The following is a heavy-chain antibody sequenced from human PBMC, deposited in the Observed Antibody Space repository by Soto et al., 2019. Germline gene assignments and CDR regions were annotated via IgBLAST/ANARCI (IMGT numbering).Heavy chain of an antibody. CDR3: ARTSMQSRGYSYGHGGMDV. CDR1: GYSFTIYW. Sequence: GESLKISCKVSGYSFTIYWISCVRQMPGKGLEWMGRIDPSDSYTNYSPSFQGHVTISADKSISTAYLQWSSLKASDTAMYYCARTSMQSRGYSYGHGGMDVWGQGTTVTVSS. D-gene: IGHD5-18*01. CDR2: IDPSDSYT. V-gene: IGHV5-10-1*01. J-gene: IGHJ6*02.